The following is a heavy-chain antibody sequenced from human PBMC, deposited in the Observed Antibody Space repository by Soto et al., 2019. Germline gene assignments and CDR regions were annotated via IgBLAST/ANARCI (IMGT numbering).Heavy chain of an antibody. V-gene: IGHV3-11*06. CDR3: VRVGAQIAVAGYFDY. D-gene: IGHD6-19*01. CDR1: GFTFSDYY. J-gene: IGHJ4*02. CDR2: ISSSSSYT. Sequence: QVQLVESGGGLVKPGGSLRLSCAASGFTFSDYYMSWIRQAPGKGLEWVSYISSSSSYTNYADSVKGRFTISRDNAKNSLYLQMNSRRAEDTAVYYCVRVGAQIAVAGYFDYWGQGTLVTVSS.